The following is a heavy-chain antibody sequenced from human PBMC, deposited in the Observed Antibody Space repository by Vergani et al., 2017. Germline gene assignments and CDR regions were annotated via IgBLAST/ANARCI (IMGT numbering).Heavy chain of an antibody. CDR2: ISGSGGST. CDR3: AKEMGNVVVVAATPYFQD. V-gene: IGHV3-23*01. J-gene: IGHJ1*01. Sequence: EVQLLESGGGLVQPGGSLRLSCAASGFTFSSYAMSWVRQAPGKGLEWVSAISGSGGSTYYADSVKGQFTISRDNSKNPLYLQMNSLRAEDTAVYYCAKEMGNVVVVAATPYFQDWGQGTLVTVSS. D-gene: IGHD2-15*01. CDR1: GFTFSSYA.